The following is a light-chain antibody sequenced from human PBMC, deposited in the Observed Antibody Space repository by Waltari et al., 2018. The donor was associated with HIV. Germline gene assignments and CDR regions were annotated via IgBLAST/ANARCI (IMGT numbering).Light chain of an antibody. CDR3: SSYTSSSTLMV. CDR2: EVR. Sequence: QSALTQPASVSGSPGQSITISCTVTSSDVGGYNYVSWYQQHPGKAPKLMIYEVRNRRSGVSNRFPGSKSGNTASLTSTGLQAEDEADYYCSSYTSSSTLMVFGGGTKLTVL. J-gene: IGLJ2*01. CDR1: SSDVGGYNY. V-gene: IGLV2-14*01.